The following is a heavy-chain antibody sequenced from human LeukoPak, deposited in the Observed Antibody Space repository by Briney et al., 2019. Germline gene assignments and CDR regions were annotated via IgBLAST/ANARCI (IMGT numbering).Heavy chain of an antibody. CDR1: GFTFNSHA. CDR3: ARSTASSHYGGSFDV. Sequence: PGVSLRLSCAASGFTFNSHAMHWVRQAPGKGLEWVAGVSFDGHNKYSADSVRGRFTFSRDNSKNMFYLQMNGLTTEDTAVYYCARSTASSHYGGSFDVWGQGTLVTVSS. J-gene: IGHJ3*01. CDR2: VSFDGHNK. V-gene: IGHV3-30*04. D-gene: IGHD4-23*01.